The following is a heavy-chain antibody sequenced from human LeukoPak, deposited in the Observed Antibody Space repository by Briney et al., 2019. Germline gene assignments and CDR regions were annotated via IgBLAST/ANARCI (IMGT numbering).Heavy chain of an antibody. CDR2: IYCGDSNT. J-gene: IGHJ4*02. CDR1: GYSFTTYW. CDR3: ARLSGYSYAFDY. V-gene: IGHV5-51*01. D-gene: IGHD5-18*01. Sequence: GESLKISCKGSGYSFTTYWIGWVRQMPGKGLEWMGIIYCGDSNTKYSPSFQGQVTISADKSISTAYLQWSSLKASDTAMYYCARLSGYSYAFDYWGQGTLVTVSS.